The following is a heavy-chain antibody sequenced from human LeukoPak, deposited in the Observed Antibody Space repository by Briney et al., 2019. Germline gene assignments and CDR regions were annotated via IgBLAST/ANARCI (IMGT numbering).Heavy chain of an antibody. CDR1: GFTFSRYE. J-gene: IGHJ4*02. Sequence: GGSLRLSCIASGFTFSRYEMNWVRQAPGKGLEWIAYITTTGDRIQYADSVKGRFTISRDNTKNSLYLQLNSLRADDTAIYYCVRDTKDYWGQGTLVTVSS. V-gene: IGHV3-48*03. CDR3: VRDTKDY. CDR2: ITTTGDRI. D-gene: IGHD2-8*01.